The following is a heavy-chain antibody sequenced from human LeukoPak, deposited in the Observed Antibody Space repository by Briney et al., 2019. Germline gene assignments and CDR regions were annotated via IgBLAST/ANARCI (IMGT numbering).Heavy chain of an antibody. Sequence: PGRSLRLSCAASRFTFDDYAMHWVRQAPRKGLEWVSGISWNSGSIGYADSVKGRFTISRENAKNSLYLKMTSLRAEDTALYYCAKALAEMATIGSVYWGQGTLVTVSS. CDR1: RFTFDDYA. CDR3: AKALAEMATIGSVY. J-gene: IGHJ4*02. CDR2: ISWNSGSI. D-gene: IGHD5-24*01. V-gene: IGHV3-9*01.